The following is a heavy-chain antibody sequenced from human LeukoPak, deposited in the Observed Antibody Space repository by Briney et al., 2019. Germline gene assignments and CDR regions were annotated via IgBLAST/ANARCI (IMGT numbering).Heavy chain of an antibody. CDR3: ARDHQYSSSV. CDR2: IYDSGST. V-gene: IGHV4-39*07. D-gene: IGHD6-6*01. CDR1: GGSIRSSYYY. J-gene: IGHJ4*02. Sequence: KPSETLSLTCTDSGGSIRSSYYYWGWIRQPPGKGLEWIGSIYDSGSTYYNPSLKSRVTISVDTSKNQFSLKLSSVTAADTAVYYCARDHQYSSSVWSQGTLVTVSS.